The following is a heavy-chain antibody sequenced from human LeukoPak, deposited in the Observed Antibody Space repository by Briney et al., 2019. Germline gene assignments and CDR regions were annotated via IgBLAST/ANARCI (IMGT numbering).Heavy chain of an antibody. CDR1: GFTFSSCA. D-gene: IGHD5-12*01. CDR2: ISASGGTT. J-gene: IGHJ4*02. V-gene: IGHV3-23*01. Sequence: GGSLRLSCAASGFTFSSCAMSWVRQAPGKGLEWVSGISASGGTTYYADSVKGRFTISRDNSKNTLVLQLNSLRAEDTAVYYCAASSGQFDYWGQGTLVTVSS. CDR3: AASSGQFDY.